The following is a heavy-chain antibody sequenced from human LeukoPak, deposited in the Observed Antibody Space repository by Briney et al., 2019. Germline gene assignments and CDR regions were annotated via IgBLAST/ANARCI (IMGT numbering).Heavy chain of an antibody. J-gene: IGHJ3*02. CDR3: ARGIVLVWIGDLDALDI. Sequence: PGGSLRLSCAASDFTFSNYRMNWVRQAPGKGLEWVASISSSSSYIHYGGSVKGRFTVSRGNAKNSVYLQMNSLRAEDTAVYYCARGIVLVWIGDLDALDIWGQGTMVTVSS. CDR1: DFTFSNYR. CDR2: ISSSSSYI. V-gene: IGHV3-21*01. D-gene: IGHD3-10*01.